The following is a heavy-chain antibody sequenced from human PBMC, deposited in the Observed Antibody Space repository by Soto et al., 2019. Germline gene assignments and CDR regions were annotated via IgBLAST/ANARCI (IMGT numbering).Heavy chain of an antibody. CDR3: ARGTQTYYYDSSGYYGGNWFDP. Sequence: SVQVSCLASGGNFRRYAISWVRHAPGPGLACMGGIIPIFGTANYAQKFQGRVTITADESTSTAYMELSSLRSEDTAVYYCARGTQTYYYDSSGYYGGNWFDPWGQGNLVTGSS. J-gene: IGHJ5*02. V-gene: IGHV1-69*13. CDR1: GGNFRRYA. CDR2: IIPIFGTA. D-gene: IGHD3-22*01.